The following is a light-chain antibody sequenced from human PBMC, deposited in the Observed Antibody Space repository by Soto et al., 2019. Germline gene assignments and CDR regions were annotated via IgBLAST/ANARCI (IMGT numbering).Light chain of an antibody. J-gene: IGLJ1*01. CDR2: DVS. CDR3: SSYTSSNSYV. Sequence: QSVLAQRASVSGSPGQSIAISCTGSSSDVGGYKYVSWYQQHPGKAPKLMIYDVSNRPSGVSDRFSGSKSGNTASLTISGLQSEDEADYYCSSYTSSNSYVFGTGTKVTVL. CDR1: SSDVGGYKY. V-gene: IGLV2-14*03.